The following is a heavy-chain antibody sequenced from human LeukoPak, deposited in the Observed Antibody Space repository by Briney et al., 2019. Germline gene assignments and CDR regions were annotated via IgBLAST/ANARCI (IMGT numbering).Heavy chain of an antibody. V-gene: IGHV1-24*01. D-gene: IGHD2-2*01. Sequence: ASVKVSCKVSGYTLTKLSMHWVRQAPGKGLEWMGGFDSEDGETIYPQKFQGRATMTEDTSTDTDYMGLSSLRSEDTAVYYCARSCSSTSCYSYNWFDPWGQGTLVTVSS. CDR3: ARSCSSTSCYSYNWFDP. CDR2: FDSEDGET. CDR1: GYTLTKLS. J-gene: IGHJ5*02.